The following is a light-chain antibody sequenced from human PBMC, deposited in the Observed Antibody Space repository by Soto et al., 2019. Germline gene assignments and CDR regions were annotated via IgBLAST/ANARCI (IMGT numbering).Light chain of an antibody. V-gene: IGLV2-14*01. CDR2: EVS. CDR1: SSDVGGYSY. Sequence: QSVLTQPASVSGSPGQSIAISCTGTSSDVGGYSYVSWYQQQPGKAPKLVISEVSNRPSGVSDRFSGSKSGNTASLTISGLQTEDEADYYCASYTTSSTYVFGTGTKVTVL. CDR3: ASYTTSSTYV. J-gene: IGLJ1*01.